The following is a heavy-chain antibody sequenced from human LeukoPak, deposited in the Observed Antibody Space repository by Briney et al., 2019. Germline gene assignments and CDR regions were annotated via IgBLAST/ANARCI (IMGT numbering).Heavy chain of an antibody. CDR2: ISSSSSTI. CDR1: GFTFSSYS. V-gene: IGHV3-48*01. Sequence: PGGSLRLSCAASGFTFSSYSMNWVRQAPGKGLEWVSYISSSSSTIYYADSVKGRFTISRDNAMNSLYLQMNSLRAEDTAVYYCAKYGGIPGRPLTDWGQGTLVTVSS. CDR3: AKYGGIPGRPLTD. D-gene: IGHD2/OR15-2a*01. J-gene: IGHJ4*02.